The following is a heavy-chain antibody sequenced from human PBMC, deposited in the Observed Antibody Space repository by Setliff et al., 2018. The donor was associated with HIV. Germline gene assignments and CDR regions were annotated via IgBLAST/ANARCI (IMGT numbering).Heavy chain of an antibody. CDR2: ISVSGGRT. CDR3: ARADYGDFVEY. D-gene: IGHD4-17*01. Sequence: GVLKISCAASGFTFSTYAMSWFRQAPGKGLEWVSSISVSGGRTNHADSVQGRFTISRDNSKNTLYVQMNSLRDEDTAVYYCARADYGDFVEYWGRGTLVTV. J-gene: IGHJ4*02. CDR1: GFTFSTYA. V-gene: IGHV3-23*01.